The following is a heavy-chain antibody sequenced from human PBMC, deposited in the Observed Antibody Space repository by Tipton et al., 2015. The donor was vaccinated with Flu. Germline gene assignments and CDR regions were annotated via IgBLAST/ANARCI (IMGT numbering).Heavy chain of an antibody. Sequence: GLVKPSETLSLTCTVSGDSMSSRYWSWIRQPAGRGLEWIGRIYASGSTTYNPSLKSRVSMSLDTSKNQFSLNLRSVSAADTAIYYCARIEGVFEAGECVSTNCYIDYWGQGTLVTVS. V-gene: IGHV4-4*07. J-gene: IGHJ4*02. CDR3: ARIEGVFEAGECVSTNCYIDY. CDR1: GDSMSSRY. CDR2: IYASGST. D-gene: IGHD3-16*01.